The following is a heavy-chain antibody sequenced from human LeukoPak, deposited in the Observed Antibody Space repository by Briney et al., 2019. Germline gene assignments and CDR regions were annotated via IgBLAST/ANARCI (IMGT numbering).Heavy chain of an antibody. CDR3: ARGRAYYDSTGYYF. D-gene: IGHD3-22*01. Sequence: PSETLSLTCTVSGGSISSYYWSWIRQPPGKGLEWIGYIYSSGSTNYNPSLKSRVTISIDTSKNQFSLKLNSVTAAGTAVYYCARGRAYYDSTGYYFWGQGTLVTVSS. CDR2: IYSSGST. CDR1: GGSISSYY. V-gene: IGHV4-59*01. J-gene: IGHJ4*02.